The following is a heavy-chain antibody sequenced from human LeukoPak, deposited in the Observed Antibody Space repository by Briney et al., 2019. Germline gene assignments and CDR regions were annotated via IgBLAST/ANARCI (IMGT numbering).Heavy chain of an antibody. Sequence: GGSLRLSCAASGSTFNTYSIHWVRQAPGKGLEWVAVMSYDGGTRYFADSVKGRFAVSRDNSQNMVYLQMNSLRDEDTAVYYCARVRVPSRILLPYLDHWGQGALVAVSS. CDR1: GSTFNTYS. V-gene: IGHV3-30*07. J-gene: IGHJ4*02. D-gene: IGHD3-3*01. CDR3: ARVRVPSRILLPYLDH. CDR2: MSYDGGTR.